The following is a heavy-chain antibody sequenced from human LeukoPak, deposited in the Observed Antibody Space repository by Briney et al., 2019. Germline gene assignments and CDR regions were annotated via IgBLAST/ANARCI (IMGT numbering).Heavy chain of an antibody. J-gene: IGHJ6*02. V-gene: IGHV3-33*01. CDR3: ARDYYGSGSYYWTYYYYGMDV. CDR1: GFTFSSYG. CDR2: IWYDGSNK. Sequence: GRSLRLSCAASGFTFSSYGMHWVRQAPGKGLEWVAVIWYDGSNKYYADSVRGRFTISRDNSKNTLYLQMNSLRAEDTAVYYCARDYYGSGSYYWTYYYYGMDVWGQGTTVTVSS. D-gene: IGHD3-10*01.